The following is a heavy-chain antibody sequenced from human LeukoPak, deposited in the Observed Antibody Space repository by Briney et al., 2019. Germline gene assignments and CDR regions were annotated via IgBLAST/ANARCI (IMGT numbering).Heavy chain of an antibody. CDR3: TRVGSSGSVDY. J-gene: IGHJ4*02. D-gene: IGHD1-1*01. CDR2: ISGGSGST. CDR1: GFIFSNYA. Sequence: PGGSLRLSCAASGFIFSNYAIIWVRQAPGKGLEWVSTISGGSGSTYYADSVRGRFTISRDNSKNTLYLQMNSLRAEDTAVYYCTRVGSSGSVDYWGQGTLVTVSS. V-gene: IGHV3-23*01.